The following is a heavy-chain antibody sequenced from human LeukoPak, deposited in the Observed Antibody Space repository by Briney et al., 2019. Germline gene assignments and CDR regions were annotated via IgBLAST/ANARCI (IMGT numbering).Heavy chain of an antibody. J-gene: IGHJ4*02. CDR1: GFTFSSYS. D-gene: IGHD3-22*01. V-gene: IGHV3-48*01. CDR3: ARVLHKRNYDSTTYYGY. CDR2: ISSSSSTI. Sequence: GGSLRLSCAASGFTFSSYSMNWVRQAPGKGLEWVSYISSSSSTIYYADSVKGRFTISRDNAKNSLYLQMNSLRAEDTAVYYCARVLHKRNYDSTTYYGYWGQGTLVTVSS.